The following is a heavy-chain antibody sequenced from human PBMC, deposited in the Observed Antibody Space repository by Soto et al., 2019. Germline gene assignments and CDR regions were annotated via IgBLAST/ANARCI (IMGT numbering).Heavy chain of an antibody. D-gene: IGHD6-19*01. V-gene: IGHV4-61*01. CDR1: GGPVSSGSYY. Sequence: LSLTCTVSGGPVSSGSYYWSWIRQPPGKGLEWIGYIYYSGSTNYNPSLKSRVTISVDTSKNQFSLKLSSVTAADTAVYYCARDARPSSGSRAWFDPWGQGTLVTVSS. J-gene: IGHJ5*02. CDR3: ARDARPSSGSRAWFDP. CDR2: IYYSGST.